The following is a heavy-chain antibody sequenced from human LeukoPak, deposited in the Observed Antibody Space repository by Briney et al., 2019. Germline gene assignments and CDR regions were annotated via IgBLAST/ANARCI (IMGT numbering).Heavy chain of an antibody. CDR2: IYYTGTT. CDR3: AKDSYYDSKFDY. D-gene: IGHD3-22*01. V-gene: IGHV4-39*07. J-gene: IGHJ4*02. Sequence: PSETLSLTCTVSGGSITSSSYHWGWIRQPPGKGLEWIGSIYYTGTTYYNPSLKSRVSIFVDTSKNQFSLRLTSVNAADTAVYYCAKDSYYDSKFDYWGQGTLVTVSS. CDR1: GGSITSSSYH.